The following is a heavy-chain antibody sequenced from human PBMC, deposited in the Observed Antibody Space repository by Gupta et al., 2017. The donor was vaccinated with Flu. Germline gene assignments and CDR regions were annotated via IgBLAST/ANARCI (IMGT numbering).Heavy chain of an antibody. D-gene: IGHD5-12*01. V-gene: IGHV3-9*01. CDR3: AKDIGGGYSGYDYGPFDY. CDR1: GFTFDDYS. CDR2: ISWNSGSI. J-gene: IGHJ4*02. Sequence: EVQLVESGGGLVQPGRSLRLSCAASGFTFDDYSMHWVRQAPGKGLEWVSGISWNSGSIGYADSVKGRFTISRDNAKNSLYLQMNSLRAEDTALYYCAKDIGGGYSGYDYGPFDYWGQGTLVTVSS.